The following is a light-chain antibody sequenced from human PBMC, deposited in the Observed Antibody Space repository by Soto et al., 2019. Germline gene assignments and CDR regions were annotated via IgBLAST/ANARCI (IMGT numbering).Light chain of an antibody. Sequence: QPVLTQPASVSGSPGQSITISCTGTSSDVGSYNLVSWYQQHPTKAPKLLIFEGSKRPSGVSNRFSGSKSGNTASLTISGLQAVDEADYYCCSFAGSSTVVFGGGTKLTVL. J-gene: IGLJ2*01. CDR2: EGS. V-gene: IGLV2-23*01. CDR3: CSFAGSSTVV. CDR1: SSDVGSYNL.